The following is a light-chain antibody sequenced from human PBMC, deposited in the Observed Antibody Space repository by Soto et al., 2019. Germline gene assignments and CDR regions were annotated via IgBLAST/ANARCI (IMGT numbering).Light chain of an antibody. CDR1: QTIRSNY. CDR2: VAS. CDR3: PQYGSSPRT. Sequence: ETVLTQYPGTLSLSPGERATLSCRASQTIRSNYLAWYRQTPGQAPRLLIYVASNRATGIADRFSGSGSGTDFTLIISRLEPEDFALYYCPQYGSSPRTFGQGTKVEIK. J-gene: IGKJ1*01. V-gene: IGKV3-20*01.